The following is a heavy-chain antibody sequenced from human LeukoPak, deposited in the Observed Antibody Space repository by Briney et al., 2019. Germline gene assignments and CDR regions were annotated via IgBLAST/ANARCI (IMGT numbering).Heavy chain of an antibody. CDR3: ARDRIAAAGAGYYYYGMDV. CDR2: IKQDGSEK. Sequence: GGSLRLSCAASGFTFSSYWMSWVRQAPGKGLEWVANIKQDGSEKYYVDSVKGRFTISRDNAKNSLYLQMNSLRAEDTAVYYCARDRIAAAGAGYYYYGMDVWGPGTTVTVSS. J-gene: IGHJ6*02. V-gene: IGHV3-7*05. CDR1: GFTFSSYW. D-gene: IGHD6-13*01.